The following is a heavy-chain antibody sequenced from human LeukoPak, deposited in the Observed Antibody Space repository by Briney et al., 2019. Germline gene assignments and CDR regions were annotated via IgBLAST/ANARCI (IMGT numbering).Heavy chain of an antibody. CDR1: GYTFTGIGSY. Sequence: ASVKVSCKTSGYTFTGIGSYLYWVRQAPGQGLEWVGWIHPNSGNTKSAQKFQGRVTMTRDTSISTAYMELSRLRSDDTAVYYCARDQRATYYYGSGSYPPIAYWGQGTLVTVSS. CDR2: IHPNSGNT. CDR3: ARDQRATYYYGSGSYPPIAY. D-gene: IGHD3-10*01. V-gene: IGHV1-2*02. J-gene: IGHJ4*02.